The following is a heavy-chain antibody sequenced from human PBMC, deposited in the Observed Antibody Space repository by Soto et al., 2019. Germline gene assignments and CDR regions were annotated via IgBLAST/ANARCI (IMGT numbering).Heavy chain of an antibody. J-gene: IGHJ6*02. V-gene: IGHV3-15*01. CDR3: TVSRWAARAYCHYYGMDV. Sequence: EVQLVESGGGLVKSGGSLRLSCAASGFTFNNAWMSWVRQAPGKGLEWVGRIKSTVDGGTTDYAAPVKGRFTISRDDSRNALDLQMNSLKTEDTGLYYCTVSRWAARAYCHYYGMDVGGQGATVTASS. D-gene: IGHD6-6*01. CDR2: IKSTVDGGTT. CDR1: GFTFNNAW.